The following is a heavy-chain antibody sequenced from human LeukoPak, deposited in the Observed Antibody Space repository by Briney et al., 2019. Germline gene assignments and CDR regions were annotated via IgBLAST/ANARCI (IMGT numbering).Heavy chain of an antibody. V-gene: IGHV4-34*01. J-gene: IGHJ4*02. Sequence: SETLSLTCDVYGGSFSGYYWSWIRQPPGKGLEWIGEVTHTESTNYNPSLKSRVTISVDMSKNHFSLEVSSVTAADTAVYYCARGLKYYDGRGRLGYWGQGALVTVSS. CDR2: VTHTEST. CDR1: GGSFSGYY. CDR3: ARGLKYYDGRGRLGY. D-gene: IGHD3-22*01.